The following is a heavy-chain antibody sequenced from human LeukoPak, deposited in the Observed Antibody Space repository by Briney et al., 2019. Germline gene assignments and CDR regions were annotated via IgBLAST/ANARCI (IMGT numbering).Heavy chain of an antibody. CDR3: ARRDGGHYDILTGYYLYYYYMDV. CDR1: GFTFSSYW. CDR2: IKEDGSEK. V-gene: IGHV3-7*01. D-gene: IGHD3-9*01. Sequence: GGSLRLSCAASGFTFSSYWMSWVRQAPGKGLEWVANIKEDGSEKYYVDSVEGRFTISRDNAKNSLYLQMNSLRAEDTAVYYCARRDGGHYDILTGYYLYYYYMDVWGKGTTVTVSS. J-gene: IGHJ6*03.